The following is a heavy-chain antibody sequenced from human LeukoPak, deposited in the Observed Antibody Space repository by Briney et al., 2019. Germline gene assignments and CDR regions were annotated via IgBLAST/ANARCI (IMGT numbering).Heavy chain of an antibody. J-gene: IGHJ5*01. Sequence: ASVKVSCKASGYTFTSYYMNWVRQAPGQGLEWMGIINPSSGRTTYAQKFQGRVTMTGDTSTSTGYMELTSLRSEDTAVFYCARGGLPARSWFDPWGQGTLVTVSS. CDR1: GYTFTSYY. V-gene: IGHV1-46*01. CDR3: ARGGLPARSWFDP. D-gene: IGHD3/OR15-3a*01. CDR2: INPSSGRT.